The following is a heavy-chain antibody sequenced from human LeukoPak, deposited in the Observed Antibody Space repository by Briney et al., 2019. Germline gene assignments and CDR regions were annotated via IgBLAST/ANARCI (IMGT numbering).Heavy chain of an antibody. D-gene: IGHD2-15*01. CDR3: ARDQKEGGSYYYYGMDV. J-gene: IGHJ6*02. CDR2: IIPIFGTA. Sequence: GASVKVSCKASGGTFSSYAISWVRQAPGQGLEWMGGIIPIFGTANYAQKFQGRVTITTDESTSTAYMELSRLRSDDTAVYYCARDQKEGGSYYYYGMDVWGQGTTVTVSS. CDR1: GGTFSSYA. V-gene: IGHV1-69*05.